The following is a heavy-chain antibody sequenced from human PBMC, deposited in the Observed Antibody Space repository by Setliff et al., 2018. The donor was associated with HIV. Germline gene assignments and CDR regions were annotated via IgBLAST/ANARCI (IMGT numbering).Heavy chain of an antibody. V-gene: IGHV1-3*01. D-gene: IGHD3-10*01. J-gene: IGHJ6*02. CDR3: ARSSGVRGIYYYYGMDV. CDR2: INAGNGNT. CDR1: GYTFTSYA. Sequence: GASVKVSCKASGYTFTSYAMHWVRQAPGQRLEWMGWINAGNGNTKYSQKFQGRVTITRDTSASTAYMELSSLRSEDTAVYYCARSSGVRGIYYYYGMDVWGQGTTVTV.